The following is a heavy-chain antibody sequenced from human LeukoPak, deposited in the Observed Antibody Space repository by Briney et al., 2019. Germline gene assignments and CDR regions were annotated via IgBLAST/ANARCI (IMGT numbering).Heavy chain of an antibody. CDR1: GYTFTSYA. CDR2: INAGNGNT. CDR3: ARGSETYYDFWSGYYNWFDP. Sequence: ASEKVSCKASGYTFTSYAMHWVRQAPGQRLEWMGWINAGNGNTKYSQKFQGRVTITRDTSASTAYMELSSLRSEDTAVYYCARGSETYYDFWSGYYNWFDPWGQGTLVTVSS. V-gene: IGHV1-3*01. D-gene: IGHD3-3*01. J-gene: IGHJ5*02.